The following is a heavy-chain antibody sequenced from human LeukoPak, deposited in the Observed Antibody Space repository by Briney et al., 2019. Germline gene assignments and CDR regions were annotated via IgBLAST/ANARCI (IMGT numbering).Heavy chain of an antibody. D-gene: IGHD3-22*01. J-gene: IGHJ6*03. V-gene: IGHV4-4*07. CDR3: ARLRFYDSTGYSPGHYMGL. Sequence: SETLSLTCTVSSGPMHSYYWSWIRQTAGKGLEWIGRSYIGLTTDYNPSLKSRVTMSIDTSKNQLSLKLSAVTAADTAVYYCARLRFYDSTGYSPGHYMGLWGKGITVVVSS. CDR2: SYIGLTT. CDR1: SGPMHSYY.